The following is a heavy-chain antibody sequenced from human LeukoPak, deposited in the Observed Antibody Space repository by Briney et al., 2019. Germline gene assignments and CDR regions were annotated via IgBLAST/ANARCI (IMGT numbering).Heavy chain of an antibody. D-gene: IGHD3-9*01. CDR3: ARDHYDILTGYYCYFDY. V-gene: IGHV3-30*04. CDR2: ISYDGSNK. CDR1: GFTFSSYA. Sequence: PGGSLRLSCAASGFTFSSYAMHWVRQAPGKGLEWVAVISYDGSNKYYADSVKGRFTISRDNSKNTLYLQMNSLRAEDTAVYYCARDHYDILTGYYCYFDYWGQGTLVTVSS. J-gene: IGHJ4*02.